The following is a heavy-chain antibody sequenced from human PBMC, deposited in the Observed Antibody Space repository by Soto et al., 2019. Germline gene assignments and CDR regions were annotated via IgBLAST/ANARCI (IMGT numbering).Heavy chain of an antibody. V-gene: IGHV3-72*01. CDR2: SRNKANSYNT. Sequence: EVQLVESGGGLVQPGGSLRLSCAASGFTFSDHYMDWVRQAPGKGLEWVGRSRNKANSYNTEYAASVTVKFTISRDESKISLYLQMTSLKTEYTAVYYFARFRGIYTSGLDFWGQGTLVTVSS. CDR1: GFTFSDHY. CDR3: ARFRGIYTSGLDF. J-gene: IGHJ4*02. D-gene: IGHD1-26*01.